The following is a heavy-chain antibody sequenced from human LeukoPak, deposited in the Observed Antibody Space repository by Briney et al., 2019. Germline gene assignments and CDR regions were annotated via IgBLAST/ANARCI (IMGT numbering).Heavy chain of an antibody. D-gene: IGHD3-10*01. CDR1: GASISSGAYY. J-gene: IGHJ4*02. CDR2: IYYSGST. CDR3: AREQVPSGSGTYHYFDY. V-gene: IGHV4-31*03. Sequence: SQTLSLTCTVSGASISSGAYYWSWVRQHPGRGLEWVGYIYYSGSTYYTPSLKSRVAISADTSKNQSSLKLSSVTAADTAVYYCAREQVPSGSGTYHYFDYWGQGTLVTVSS.